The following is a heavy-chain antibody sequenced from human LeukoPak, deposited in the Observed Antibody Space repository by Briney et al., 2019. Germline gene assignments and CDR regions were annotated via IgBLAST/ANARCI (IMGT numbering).Heavy chain of an antibody. V-gene: IGHV4-34*01. CDR2: INHSGST. Sequence: SETLSLTCAVYGGSFSGYYWSWIRQPPGKGLEWIGEINHSGSTNYNPSLKSRVTISVDTSKNQFSLKLSSVTAADTAVYYCARSGDYYDSSGYPYYFDYWGQGTLVTVSS. D-gene: IGHD3-22*01. CDR1: GGSFSGYY. CDR3: ARSGDYYDSSGYPYYFDY. J-gene: IGHJ4*02.